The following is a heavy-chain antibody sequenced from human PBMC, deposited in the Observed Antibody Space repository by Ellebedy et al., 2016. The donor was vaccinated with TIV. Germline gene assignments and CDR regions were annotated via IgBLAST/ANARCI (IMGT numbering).Heavy chain of an antibody. CDR3: AKVIGYSGYDLLVDYYYGMDV. CDR1: GFTFSSYG. V-gene: IGHV3-30*18. CDR2: ISYDGSNK. D-gene: IGHD5-12*01. J-gene: IGHJ6*02. Sequence: GESLKISXAASGFTFSSYGMHWVRQAPGRGLEWVAVISYDGSNKYYADSVKGRFTISRDNSKNTLYLQMNSLRAEDTAVYYCAKVIGYSGYDLLVDYYYGMDVWGQGTTVTVSS.